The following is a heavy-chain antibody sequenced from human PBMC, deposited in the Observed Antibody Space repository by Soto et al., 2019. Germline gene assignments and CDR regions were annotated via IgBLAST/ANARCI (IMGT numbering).Heavy chain of an antibody. CDR3: ATTASTTIRDGFDH. CDR1: GFTFSSYA. J-gene: IGHJ4*02. D-gene: IGHD1-1*01. CDR2: ISGSGSNP. Sequence: EVQVLESGGGLVQPGGSLRLSCAASGFTFSSYAMSWVRQAPGQGLEWVSAISGSGSNPYYADSVKGRFTISRDNSKNTLYLPMNSMRAEDAARYSWATTASTTIRDGFDHWGQGTLVTVSS. V-gene: IGHV3-23*01.